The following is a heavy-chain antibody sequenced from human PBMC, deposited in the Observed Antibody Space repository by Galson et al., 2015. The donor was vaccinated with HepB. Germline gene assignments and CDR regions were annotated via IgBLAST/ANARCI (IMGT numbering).Heavy chain of an antibody. Sequence: SLRLSCAASGFTFSSYSMNWVRQAPGKGLEWVSSISSSSSYIYYADSVKGRFTISRDNAKNSLYLQMNSLRAEDTAVYYCARASRGSGSYLAYWGQGTLVTVSS. V-gene: IGHV3-21*01. CDR2: ISSSSSYI. J-gene: IGHJ4*02. D-gene: IGHD1-26*01. CDR1: GFTFSSYS. CDR3: ARASRGSGSYLAY.